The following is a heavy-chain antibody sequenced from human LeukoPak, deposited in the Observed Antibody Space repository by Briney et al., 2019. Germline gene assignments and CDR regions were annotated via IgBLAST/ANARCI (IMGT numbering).Heavy chain of an antibody. J-gene: IGHJ3*02. CDR2: IKEDGSEK. V-gene: IGHV3-7*01. Sequence: GGSLRLSCAASGFTFSRYWMTWVRQAPGKGLEWVANIKEDGSEKYYVDSVKGRFTISRDNAKNSLYLQMNSLRAEDTAVYYCARTVRYLGAFDIWGQGTMVTVSS. D-gene: IGHD4-17*01. CDR3: ARTVRYLGAFDI. CDR1: GFTFSRYW.